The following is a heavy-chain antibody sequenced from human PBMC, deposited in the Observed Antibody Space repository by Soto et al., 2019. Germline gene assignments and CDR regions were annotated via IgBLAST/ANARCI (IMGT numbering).Heavy chain of an antibody. CDR2: IYHSGST. CDR3: ARAPAVAGVVYYYGMDV. Sequence: SETLSLTCAVSGGSISSSNWWSWVRQPPGKGLEWIGEIYHSGSTNYNPSLKSRVTISVDKSKNQFSLKLSSVTAADTAVYYCARAPAVAGVVYYYGMDVWGQGTTVTVSS. J-gene: IGHJ6*02. D-gene: IGHD6-19*01. V-gene: IGHV4-4*02. CDR1: GGSISSSNW.